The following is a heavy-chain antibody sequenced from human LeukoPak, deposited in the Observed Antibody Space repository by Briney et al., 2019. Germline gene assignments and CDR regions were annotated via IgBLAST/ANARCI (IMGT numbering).Heavy chain of an antibody. CDR1: GGSISNGGYY. D-gene: IGHD1-26*01. V-gene: IGHV4-31*03. J-gene: IGHJ4*02. CDR2: IYYSGST. Sequence: SETLSLTCTVSGGSISNGGYYWSWIRQHPGKGLEWIGYIYYSGSTYYNPSLKSRVNISVDTSKNQFSLKLNSVTAADTAVYYGARAPTYSGSHYWGQGTLVTVSS. CDR3: ARAPTYSGSHY.